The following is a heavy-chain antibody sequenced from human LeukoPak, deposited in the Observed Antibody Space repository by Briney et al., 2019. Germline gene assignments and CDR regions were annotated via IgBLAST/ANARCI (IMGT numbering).Heavy chain of an antibody. D-gene: IGHD5-24*01. Sequence: DPGGSLRLSCAASGFTFSSYAMHWVRQAPGKGLEWVAVISYDGSNKYYADSVKGRFTISRDNSKNTLYLQMNSLRAEDTAVYYCARGAEGVEYYFDYWGQGTLVTVSS. J-gene: IGHJ4*02. CDR1: GFTFSSYA. CDR2: ISYDGSNK. CDR3: ARGAEGVEYYFDY. V-gene: IGHV3-30-3*01.